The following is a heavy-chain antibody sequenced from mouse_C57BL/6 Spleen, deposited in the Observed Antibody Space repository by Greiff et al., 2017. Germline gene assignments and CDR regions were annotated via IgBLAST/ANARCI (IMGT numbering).Heavy chain of an antibody. Sequence: EVKLMESGGGLVQSGRSLRLSCATSGFTFSDFYMEWVRQAPGKGLEWIAASRNKANDYTTEYSASVKGRFIVSRDTSQSILYLQMNALRAEDTAIYYCARESSYAMDYWGQGTSVTVSS. CDR1: GFTFSDFY. CDR3: ARESSYAMDY. CDR2: SRNKANDYTT. V-gene: IGHV7-1*01. J-gene: IGHJ4*01.